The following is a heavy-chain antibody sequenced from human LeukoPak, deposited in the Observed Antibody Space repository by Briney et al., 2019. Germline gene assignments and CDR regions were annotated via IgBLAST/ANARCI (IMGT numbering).Heavy chain of an antibody. Sequence: GGSLRLSCAASGFTFSNYWMHWVRQAPGKGLVWVSRINSDGSSTSYADSVKGRFTISRDNARNTLYLQMNSLRAEDTAVYYCARAIWAYCSSTSCYMGAFDIWGQGTMVTVSS. D-gene: IGHD2-2*02. CDR2: INSDGSST. J-gene: IGHJ3*02. CDR1: GFTFSNYW. CDR3: ARAIWAYCSSTSCYMGAFDI. V-gene: IGHV3-74*01.